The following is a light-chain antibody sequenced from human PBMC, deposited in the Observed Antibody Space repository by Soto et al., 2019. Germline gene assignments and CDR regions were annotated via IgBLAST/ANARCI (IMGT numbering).Light chain of an antibody. V-gene: IGKV1-5*01. J-gene: IGKJ1*01. CDR3: QQYNNYPRT. CDR2: DAS. Sequence: DIQMTQSPTTLSASIGDRVTITCRASESIRTWLAWYQHKPRKAPKFLIYDASTLESGVPSRFSGSGSGTEFTLTISSLQPDDFATYYCQQYNNYPRTFGQGTKVEIK. CDR1: ESIRTW.